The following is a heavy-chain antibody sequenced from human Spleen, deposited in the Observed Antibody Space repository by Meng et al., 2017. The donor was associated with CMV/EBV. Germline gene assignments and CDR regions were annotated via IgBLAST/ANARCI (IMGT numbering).Heavy chain of an antibody. D-gene: IGHD2-2*01. CDR2: IKQDGSEK. CDR3: ARDRRVPAVTGYYYYGMDV. J-gene: IGHJ6*02. CDR1: GFTFSSYA. Sequence: GESLKISCAASGFTFSSYAMHWVRQAPGKGLEWVANIKQDGSEKYYVDSVKGRFTISRDNAKNSLYLQMNSLRAEDTAVYYCARDRRVPAVTGYYYYGMDVWGQGTTVTVSS. V-gene: IGHV3-7*01.